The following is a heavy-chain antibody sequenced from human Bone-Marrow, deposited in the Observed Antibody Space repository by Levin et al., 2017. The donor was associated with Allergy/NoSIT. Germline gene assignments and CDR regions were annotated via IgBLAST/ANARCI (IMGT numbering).Heavy chain of an antibody. V-gene: IGHV3-21*01. CDR3: ARGPYYDSLRETSFHY. CDR1: GFSFSDYS. Sequence: SGGSLRLSCAASGFSFSDYSMNWVRQAPGKGLEWVSFISSSISYVYYADSVKGRFTLSRDNAKNSLYLEMNSLRAEDTAVYYCARGPYYDSLRETSFHYWGQGTLVTVSS. J-gene: IGHJ4*02. D-gene: IGHD3-22*01. CDR2: ISSSISYV.